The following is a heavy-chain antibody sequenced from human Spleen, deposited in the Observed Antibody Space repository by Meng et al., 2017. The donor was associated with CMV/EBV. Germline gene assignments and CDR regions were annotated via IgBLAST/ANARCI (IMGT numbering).Heavy chain of an antibody. CDR3: TRGYCSGGSCLPGDY. J-gene: IGHJ4*02. Sequence: GSLRLSCAASGFTFSTYLMSWVRQAPGKGLEWVANIKQDGSEKYYVDSVKGRFTISRDNAKKSLYLQMNSLRAEDTAVYYCTRGYCSGGSCLPGDYWGQGTSVTVSS. CDR2: IKQDGSEK. D-gene: IGHD2-15*01. CDR1: GFTFSTYL. V-gene: IGHV3-7*01.